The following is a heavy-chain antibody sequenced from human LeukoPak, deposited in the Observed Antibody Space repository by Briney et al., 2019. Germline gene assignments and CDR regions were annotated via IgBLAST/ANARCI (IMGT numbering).Heavy chain of an antibody. V-gene: IGHV3-30*18. J-gene: IGHJ6*02. Sequence: PGGSLRLSCAASGFTFSSYGMHWVRQAPGKGLEWVAVISYDGSNKYYADSVKGRFTISRDNSKNTLYLQMNSLRAEDTAVYYCAKGGTMVRGVIDPTYGMDVWGQGTTVTVSS. CDR3: AKGGTMVRGVIDPTYGMDV. D-gene: IGHD3-10*01. CDR2: ISYDGSNK. CDR1: GFTFSSYG.